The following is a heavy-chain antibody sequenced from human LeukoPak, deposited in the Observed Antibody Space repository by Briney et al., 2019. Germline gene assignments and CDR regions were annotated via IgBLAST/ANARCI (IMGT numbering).Heavy chain of an antibody. CDR1: GFTFSSYA. CDR3: AKNLRSGSLSRAFDI. CDR2: ISGSGGST. V-gene: IGHV3-23*01. J-gene: IGHJ3*02. Sequence: PGGSLRLSCAASGFTFSSYAMSWVRQAPGKGLEGVSAISGSGGSTYYADSVKGRFTISRDNSKNTLYLQMNSLRAEDTAVYYCAKNLRSGSLSRAFDIWGQGTMVTVSS. D-gene: IGHD1-26*01.